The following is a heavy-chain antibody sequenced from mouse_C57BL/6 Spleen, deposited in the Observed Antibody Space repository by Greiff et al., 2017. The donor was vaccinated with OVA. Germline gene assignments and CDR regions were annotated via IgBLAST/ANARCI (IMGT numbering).Heavy chain of an antibody. Sequence: EVQLQQSGPVLVKPGASVKMSCKASGYTFTDYYMNWVKQSHGKSLEWIGVINPYNGGTSYNQKFKGKATLTVDKSSSTAYMELNSLTSEDSAVYYCADYDYGFAYWGQGTLVTVSA. CDR2: INPYNGGT. D-gene: IGHD2-4*01. CDR1: GYTFTDYY. J-gene: IGHJ3*01. CDR3: ADYDYGFAY. V-gene: IGHV1-19*01.